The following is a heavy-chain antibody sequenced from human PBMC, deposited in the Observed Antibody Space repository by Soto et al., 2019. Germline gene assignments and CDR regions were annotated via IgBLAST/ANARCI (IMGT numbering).Heavy chain of an antibody. V-gene: IGHV3-23*01. J-gene: IGHJ6*02. CDR3: AVHLGQNYYTLDV. CDR1: DFTFSNFV. CDR2: ITASGGST. Sequence: EVQLLESGGGLMWPGESLRLSCTGSDFTFSNFVMSWVRQVPGKGLEWLSCITASGGSTYYADSVKGRFSVSRDNSKNTLYLQLNSLEAEDTAVYHCAVHLGQNYYTLDVWGRGTTVHVSS.